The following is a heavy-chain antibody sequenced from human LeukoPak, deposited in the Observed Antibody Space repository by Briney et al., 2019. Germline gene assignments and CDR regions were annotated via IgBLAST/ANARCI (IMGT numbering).Heavy chain of an antibody. V-gene: IGHV3-33*01. CDR2: IWYDGSNK. J-gene: IGHJ6*02. CDR3: ARDSSSGSTKTYYYYYGMDV. Sequence: GGSLRLSCAASGFTFSSYGMHWVRQAPGKGLEWVAVIWYDGSNKYYADSVKGRFTISRDNSKNTLYLQMNSLRAEDTAMYYCARDSSSGSTKTYYYYYGMDVWGQGTTVTVSS. CDR1: GFTFSSYG. D-gene: IGHD6-19*01.